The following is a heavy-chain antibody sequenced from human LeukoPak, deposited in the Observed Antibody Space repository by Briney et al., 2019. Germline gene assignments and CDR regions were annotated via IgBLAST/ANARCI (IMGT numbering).Heavy chain of an antibody. Sequence: SETLSLTCTVSGGSISSGSYYWSWIRQPAGKGLEWIGRIYTSGSTNYNPSLKSRVTISVDTSKNQFSLKLSSVTAADTAVYYCARDIGIAAAGNWFDPWGQGTLVTVSS. J-gene: IGHJ5*02. V-gene: IGHV4-61*02. CDR1: GGSISSGSYY. CDR2: IYTSGST. CDR3: ARDIGIAAAGNWFDP. D-gene: IGHD6-13*01.